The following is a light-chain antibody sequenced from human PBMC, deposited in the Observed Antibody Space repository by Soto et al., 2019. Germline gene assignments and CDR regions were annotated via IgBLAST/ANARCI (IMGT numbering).Light chain of an antibody. CDR2: DVS. CDR3: CSYAGSPDV. J-gene: IGLJ1*01. Sequence: QSALTQPRSVSGSPGQSVTISCTGTGSDVGAYNYVSWYQQHPGKAPKFIIYDVSKWPSGVPDRFSGSKSGNTASLTITGLQAEDEAEYYCCSYAGSPDVFGTGTKLTVL. CDR1: GSDVGAYNY. V-gene: IGLV2-11*01.